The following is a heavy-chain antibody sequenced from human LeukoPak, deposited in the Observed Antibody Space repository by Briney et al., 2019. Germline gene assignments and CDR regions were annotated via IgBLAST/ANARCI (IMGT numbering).Heavy chain of an antibody. CDR1: GYTFTSYG. Sequence: AAVKVSCKASGYTFTSYGISWVRQAPGQGLEWMGWISAYNGNTNYAQKLQGRVTMTTDTSTSTAYMELRSLRSDDTAVYYCARASGGSRRDYYYGMDVWGKGTTVTVSS. D-gene: IGHD2-15*01. V-gene: IGHV1-18*04. CDR2: ISAYNGNT. J-gene: IGHJ6*04. CDR3: ARASGGSRRDYYYGMDV.